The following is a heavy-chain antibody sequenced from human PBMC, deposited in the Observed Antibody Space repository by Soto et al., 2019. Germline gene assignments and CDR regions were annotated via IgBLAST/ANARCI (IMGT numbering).Heavy chain of an antibody. CDR1: GFTFRSFV. D-gene: IGHD1-26*01. Sequence: GVQRLSCTASGFTFRSFVMNWVRQAAGKGLEWVSAISGSGDNTYYADSVKGRFTISRDNSKNTVYLQMNSLRAEDTAVYYCAKDSRYSGSLPYAFDIWGQGTVVTVSS. CDR3: AKDSRYSGSLPYAFDI. V-gene: IGHV3-23*01. J-gene: IGHJ3*02. CDR2: ISGSGDNT.